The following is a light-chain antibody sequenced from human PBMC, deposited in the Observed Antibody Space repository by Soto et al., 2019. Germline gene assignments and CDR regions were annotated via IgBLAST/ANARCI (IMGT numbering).Light chain of an antibody. J-gene: IGKJ5*01. Sequence: EIVLTQSPGTLSLSPGERATLSCRASQSVSSNYLAWYQQNPGQAPSLLIYDASSRATGIPDRFSGSGSGTAFTLPISRLEPEDFGLYYCQQYGSSAPITFGHGTRLEIE. V-gene: IGKV3-20*01. CDR3: QQYGSSAPIT. CDR1: QSVSSNY. CDR2: DAS.